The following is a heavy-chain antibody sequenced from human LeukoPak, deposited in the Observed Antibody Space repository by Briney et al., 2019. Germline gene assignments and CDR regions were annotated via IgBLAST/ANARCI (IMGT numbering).Heavy chain of an antibody. V-gene: IGHV4-30-4*01. J-gene: IGHJ5*02. Sequence: SETLSLTCTVSGGSISSGDYYWSWIRQPPGKGLEWIGYIYYSGSTYYNPSLKSRVTISVDTSKNQFSLKLSSVTAADTAVYYCARAAYRFGGSGFDPWGQGTLVTVSS. D-gene: IGHD3-10*01. CDR3: ARAAYRFGGSGFDP. CDR1: GGSISSGDYY. CDR2: IYYSGST.